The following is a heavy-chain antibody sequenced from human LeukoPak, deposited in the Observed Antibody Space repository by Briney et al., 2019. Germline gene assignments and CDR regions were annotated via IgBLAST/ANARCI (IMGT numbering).Heavy chain of an antibody. V-gene: IGHV3-21*01. J-gene: IGHJ4*02. D-gene: IGHD1-1*01. CDR2: ISSSSSYI. Sequence: NPGGSLRLSCAASGFTFSSYSMNWVRQAPGKGLEWVSSISSSSSYIYYADSVKGRFTISRDNAKNSLYLQMNSLRAEDTAVYYCARGHRAIDHNPGGYWGQGTLVTVSS. CDR1: GFTFSSYS. CDR3: ARGHRAIDHNPGGY.